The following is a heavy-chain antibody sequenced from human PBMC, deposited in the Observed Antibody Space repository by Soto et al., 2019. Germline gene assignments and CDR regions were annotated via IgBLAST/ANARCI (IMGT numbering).Heavy chain of an antibody. Sequence: ESGGGVVQPGRSLRLSCAASGFTFSSYGMHWVRQAPGKGLEWVAVIWYDGRNKYYADSVKGRSTISRDNSKNKLYLKMNSLRAEDTAVYYCARGLRYCSSTSCEPGSQGPNWFDPWGQGTLVTVSS. V-gene: IGHV3-33*01. CDR1: GFTFSSYG. J-gene: IGHJ5*02. D-gene: IGHD2-2*01. CDR2: IWYDGRNK. CDR3: ARGLRYCSSTSCEPGSQGPNWFDP.